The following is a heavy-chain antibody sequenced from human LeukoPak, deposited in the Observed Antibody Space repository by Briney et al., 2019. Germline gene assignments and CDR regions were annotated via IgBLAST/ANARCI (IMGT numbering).Heavy chain of an antibody. CDR3: AKAFGGWYNYFDY. D-gene: IGHD6-19*01. CDR2: ISGSGGST. J-gene: IGHJ4*02. CDR1: GFTFSSYA. V-gene: IGHV3-23*01. Sequence: GGSLRLSCAASGFTFSSYAVSWVRQAPGKGLEWVSAISGSGGSTYYADSVKGRFTISRDNSKNTLYLQMNSLRAEDTAVYYCAKAFGGWYNYFDYWGQGTLVTVSS.